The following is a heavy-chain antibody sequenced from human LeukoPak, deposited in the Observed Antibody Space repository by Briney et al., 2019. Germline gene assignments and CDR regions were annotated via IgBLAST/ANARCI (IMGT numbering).Heavy chain of an antibody. CDR3: ARGRQMSINWYFDL. CDR2: MNPKSGST. D-gene: IGHD3-10*01. CDR1: GYTFTTQD. J-gene: IGHJ2*01. V-gene: IGHV1-8*03. Sequence: ASVTVSCKTSGYTFTTQDIFWVRQAAGQGLEWMGWMNPKSGSTAYAQKVQGRVTFTRNTSITTAYLDLTNLRYEDTAMYYCARGRQMSINWYFDLWGRGTQVTVAS.